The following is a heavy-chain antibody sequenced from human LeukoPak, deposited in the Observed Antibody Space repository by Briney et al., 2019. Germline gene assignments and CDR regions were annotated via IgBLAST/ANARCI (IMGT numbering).Heavy chain of an antibody. CDR3: TSWSYGYLADY. V-gene: IGHV3-23*05. D-gene: IGHD5-18*01. J-gene: IGHJ4*02. CDR2: IGSDNKP. CDR1: GFTFSAYA. Sequence: PGGSLRLSCEASGFTFSAYAMTWVRQAPGQGLEWVSSIGSDNKPHYSESVKGRFAISRDNSKSMLFLQLNSLRAEDTAVYYCTSWSYGYLADYWGQGTLVTVSS.